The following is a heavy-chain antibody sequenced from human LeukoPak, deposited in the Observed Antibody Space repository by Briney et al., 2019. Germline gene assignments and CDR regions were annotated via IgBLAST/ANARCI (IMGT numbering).Heavy chain of an antibody. CDR2: ISGSGGST. D-gene: IGHD2-2*01. CDR1: GFTFSSYA. Sequence: GGSLRLSCAASGFTFSSYAMSWVRQAPGKGLEWVSGISGSGGSTYYAGSVKGRFTISRDNSKSTLYLQMNSLRAEDTAVYYCAKGKFQQNYYYYMDVWGKGTTVTVSS. J-gene: IGHJ6*03. V-gene: IGHV3-23*01. CDR3: AKGKFQQNYYYYMDV.